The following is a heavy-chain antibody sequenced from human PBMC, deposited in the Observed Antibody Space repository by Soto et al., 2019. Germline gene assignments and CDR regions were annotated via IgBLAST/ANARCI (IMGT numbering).Heavy chain of an antibody. CDR3: ARPTYYYDSSGPPAY. V-gene: IGHV3-7*02. CDR1: GFTFSRYW. CDR2: IKQDGSEK. J-gene: IGHJ4*02. D-gene: IGHD3-22*01. Sequence: GGSLRLSCAAFGFTFSRYWMTWVRQAPGKGLEWVANIKQDGSEKHFVDSVKGRFTLSRDNVKNLLYLQMNSLRAEDTAVYYCARPTYYYDSSGPPAYWGQGTLVTVSS.